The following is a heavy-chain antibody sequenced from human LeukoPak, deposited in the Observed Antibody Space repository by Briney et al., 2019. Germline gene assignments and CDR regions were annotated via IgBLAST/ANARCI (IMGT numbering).Heavy chain of an antibody. V-gene: IGHV3-74*01. Sequence: GSLRLSCAASGFTFNNYWIHWVRQVPGKDLVWVSRIDGDASRTNYADSVKGRFTISRDNVKNMVYLQMNSLTVEDTAVYYCARYCNGDTCDGALDLWGQGTLVTVSS. CDR2: IDGDASRT. CDR1: GFTFNNYW. D-gene: IGHD2-15*01. CDR3: ARYCNGDTCDGALDL. J-gene: IGHJ3*01.